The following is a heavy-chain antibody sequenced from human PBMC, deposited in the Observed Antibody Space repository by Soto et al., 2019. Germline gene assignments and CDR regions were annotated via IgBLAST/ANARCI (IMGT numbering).Heavy chain of an antibody. CDR2: IWYDGSNK. V-gene: IGHV3-33*01. Sequence: GGSLRLSCAASGFTFSSYGMRWVRQAPGKGLEWVAVIWYDGSNKYYADSVKGRFTISRDNSKNTLYLQMNSLRAEDTAVYYCAREIMMGAPYYKGMDVWGQGTTVTVSS. D-gene: IGHD1-26*01. J-gene: IGHJ6*02. CDR3: AREIMMGAPYYKGMDV. CDR1: GFTFSSYG.